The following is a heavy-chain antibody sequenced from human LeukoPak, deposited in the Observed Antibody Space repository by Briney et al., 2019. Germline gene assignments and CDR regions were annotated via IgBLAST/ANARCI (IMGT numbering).Heavy chain of an antibody. CDR3: ARARYYLFDY. V-gene: IGHV4-59*12. Sequence: SETLSLTCTVSGGSISSYYWSWIRQPPGKGLEWIGYIYYSGSTNYNPSLKSRVTISVDTSKNQFSLKLSSVTAADTAVYYCARARYYLFDYWGQGTLVTVSS. J-gene: IGHJ4*02. CDR1: GGSISSYY. CDR2: IYYSGST. D-gene: IGHD3-22*01.